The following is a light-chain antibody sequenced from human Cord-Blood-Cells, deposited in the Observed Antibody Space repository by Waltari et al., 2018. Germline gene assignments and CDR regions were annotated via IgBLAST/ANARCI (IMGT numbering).Light chain of an antibody. V-gene: IGKV2-28*01. CDR2: LGS. J-gene: IGKJ2*03. Sequence: DIMMPQSQLSVPVTPGEPASIPFRSSQSLLHSNGYNYLDWYLQKPGQSPQLLIYLGSNRASGVPDRFSGSGSGTDFTLKISRVEAEDVGVYYCMQALQTPYSFGQGTKLEIK. CDR1: QSLLHSNGYNY. CDR3: MQALQTPYS.